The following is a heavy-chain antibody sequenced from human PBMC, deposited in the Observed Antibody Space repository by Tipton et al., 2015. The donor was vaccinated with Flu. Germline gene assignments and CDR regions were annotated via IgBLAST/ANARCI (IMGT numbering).Heavy chain of an antibody. CDR3: ARVSSSSSWSQDWYFDL. V-gene: IGHV4-59*01. D-gene: IGHD6-13*01. CDR2: NYYSGST. J-gene: IGHJ2*01. CDR1: GGSFSGYY. Sequence: TLSLTCAVYGGSFSGYYWSWIRQPPGKGLEWIGYNYYSGSTNYNPSLKSRVTISVDTSKNQFSLKLSSVTAADTAVYYCARVSSSSSWSQDWYFDLWGRGTLVTVSS.